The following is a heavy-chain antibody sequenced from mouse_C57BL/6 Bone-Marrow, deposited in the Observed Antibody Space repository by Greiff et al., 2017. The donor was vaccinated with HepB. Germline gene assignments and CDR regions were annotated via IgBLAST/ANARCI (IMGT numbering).Heavy chain of an antibody. V-gene: IGHV1-50*01. D-gene: IGHD1-1*01. CDR2: IDPSDSYT. CDR1: GYTFTSYW. CDR3: YNGSSYY. J-gene: IGHJ2*01. Sequence: QVQLQQPGAELVKPGASVKLSCKASGYTFTSYWMQWVKQRPGQGLEWIGEIDPSDSYTNYNQKFKGKSTLTVDTSASTVYMQLSSLTSKDSAVYYCYNGSSYYWGQGTTLTVSS.